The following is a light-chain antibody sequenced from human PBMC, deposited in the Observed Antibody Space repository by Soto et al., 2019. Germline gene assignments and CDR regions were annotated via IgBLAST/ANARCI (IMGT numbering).Light chain of an antibody. J-gene: IGLJ1*01. CDR1: STDVGGYHY. Sequence: QSALTQPPSASGSPGQSVTISCTGTSTDVGGYHYVSWYQHHPGKAPKLMIYEVSKRPSGVPDRFSGSKSGNTASLTVSGLQAEYEADYYCSSSAGSNIYVFGTGTMLTVL. V-gene: IGLV2-8*01. CDR3: SSSAGSNIYV. CDR2: EVS.